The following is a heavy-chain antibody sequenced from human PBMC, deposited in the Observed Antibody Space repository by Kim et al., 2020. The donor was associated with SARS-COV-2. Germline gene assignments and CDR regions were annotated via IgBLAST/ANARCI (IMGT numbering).Heavy chain of an antibody. J-gene: IGHJ4*02. V-gene: IGHV4-4*02. Sequence: SETLSLTCAVSGGSISSSNWWSWVRQPPGKGLEWIGEIYHSGSTNYNPSLKSRVTISVDKSKNQFSLKLSSVTAADTAVYYCARAVEDYGDNFDYWGQGTLVTVSS. D-gene: IGHD4-17*01. CDR1: GGSISSSNW. CDR2: IYHSGST. CDR3: ARAVEDYGDNFDY.